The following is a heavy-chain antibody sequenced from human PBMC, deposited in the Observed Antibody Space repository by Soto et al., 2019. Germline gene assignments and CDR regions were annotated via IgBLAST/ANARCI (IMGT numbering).Heavy chain of an antibody. J-gene: IGHJ4*02. D-gene: IGHD4-17*01. Sequence: QVPLVQSGAEVKKPGASVKVSCKASGYTFTGYGLAWVRQAPGQGLEWMGWISAYNGNTLYAQKFQDRLTMTTDTSTSTAYMELRSLRSDDTAVYFCARPSVGYGDYALSLKYWGQGTLVTVSS. V-gene: IGHV1-18*01. CDR3: ARPSVGYGDYALSLKY. CDR1: GYTFTGYG. CDR2: ISAYNGNT.